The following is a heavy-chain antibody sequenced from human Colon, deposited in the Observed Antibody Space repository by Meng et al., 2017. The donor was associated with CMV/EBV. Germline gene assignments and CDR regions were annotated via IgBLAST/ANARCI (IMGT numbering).Heavy chain of an antibody. CDR1: GFTLSNYE. CDR2: MSSSGSIS. D-gene: IGHD4-17*01. Sequence: GGSLRLSCAVSGFTLSNYEMNWVRQAPGKGLEWISYMSSSGSISYYADSMKGRFTISRDTAKNSLFLQMNSLRAEDTAVYYCARDGRYDNGSYYYNYAMDVWGQGTMVTVSS. V-gene: IGHV3-48*03. CDR3: ARDGRYDNGSYYYNYAMDV. J-gene: IGHJ6*02.